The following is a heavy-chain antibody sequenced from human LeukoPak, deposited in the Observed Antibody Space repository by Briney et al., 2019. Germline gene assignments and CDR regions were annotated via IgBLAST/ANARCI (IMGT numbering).Heavy chain of an antibody. Sequence: GGSLRLSCAASGFTFSSYSMNWVRQAPGKGLEWVSSISSSSSYIYYADSVKGRFTISRDNAKNSLYLQMNSLRAEDTAVYYCASNIAYYYYYYMDVWGKGTTVTVSS. V-gene: IGHV3-21*01. CDR1: GFTFSSYS. J-gene: IGHJ6*03. CDR3: ASNIAYYYYYYMDV. CDR2: ISSSSSYI. D-gene: IGHD5-12*01.